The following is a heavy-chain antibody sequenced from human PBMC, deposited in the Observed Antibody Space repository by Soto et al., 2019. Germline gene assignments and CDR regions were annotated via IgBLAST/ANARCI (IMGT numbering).Heavy chain of an antibody. CDR2: IYYSGST. CDR1: GGSISSYY. CDR3: ARDPYGMDV. J-gene: IGHJ6*02. Sequence: SETLSRTCTVSGGSISSYYWIWIRQPPGKGLEWIGYIYYSGSTNYNPSLKSRVTISADTSKNQFSLKLSSVTAADTAVYYCARDPYGMDVWGQGTTVTVSS. V-gene: IGHV4-59*01.